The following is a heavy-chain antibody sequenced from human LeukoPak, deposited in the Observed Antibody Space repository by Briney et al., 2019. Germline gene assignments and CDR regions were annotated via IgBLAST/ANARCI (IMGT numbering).Heavy chain of an antibody. CDR2: IIPIFGTA. D-gene: IGHD1-26*01. Sequence: SVKVSCKASGGTFSSYAISWVRQAPGQGLEWMGGIIPIFGTANYAQKFQGRVTMTRDTSISTAYMELSRLRSDDTAVYYCARVLRYSGSYPPGYWGQGTLVTVSS. CDR3: ARVLRYSGSYPPGY. J-gene: IGHJ4*02. CDR1: GGTFSSYA. V-gene: IGHV1-69*05.